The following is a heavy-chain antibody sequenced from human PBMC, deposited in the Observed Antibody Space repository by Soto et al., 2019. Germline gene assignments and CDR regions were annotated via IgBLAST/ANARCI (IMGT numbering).Heavy chain of an antibody. CDR2: INPTGRTT. CDR1: GNTFSSYY. V-gene: IGHV1-46*03. CDR3: AGHNTYSGGSGISAYGMDV. J-gene: IGHJ6*02. D-gene: IGHD3-22*01. Sequence: QVQLVQSGAEVKKPGASVKVSCKASGNTFSSYYLYWVRQAPGQGLEWMGMINPTGRTTSYAQKFQGRVTMTRDTSTSTVYMELSSLRSEDAAVYYCAGHNTYSGGSGISAYGMDVWGQGTTVTVSS.